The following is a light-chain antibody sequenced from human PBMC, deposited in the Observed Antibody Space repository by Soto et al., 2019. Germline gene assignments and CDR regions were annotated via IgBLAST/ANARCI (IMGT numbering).Light chain of an antibody. CDR3: QQYDNWPLT. CDR2: GAS. CDR1: QSVSSN. V-gene: IGKV3-15*01. Sequence: EIVMTQSPDTLSVSPGERATHSCRASQSVSSNLAWYQQKSGQTPRLLIYGASTRATDIPARFSGSGSGTEFTLTISSLQSEDFAVYYCQQYDNWPLTFGGGTKVEIK. J-gene: IGKJ4*01.